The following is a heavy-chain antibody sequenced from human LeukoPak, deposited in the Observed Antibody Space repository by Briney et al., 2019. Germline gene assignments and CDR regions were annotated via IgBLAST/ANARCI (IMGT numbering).Heavy chain of an antibody. CDR3: ARDCGYCSGGSCYYWFDP. V-gene: IGHV4-31*03. D-gene: IGHD2-15*01. J-gene: IGHJ5*02. CDR2: IYYSGST. CDR1: GGSISSGGYY. Sequence: SQTLSLTCTVSGGSISSGGYYWSWICQHPGKGLEWIGYIYYSGSTYYNPSLKSRVTISVDTSKNQFSLKLSSVTAADMAVYYCARDCGYCSGGSCYYWFDPWGQGTLVTVSS.